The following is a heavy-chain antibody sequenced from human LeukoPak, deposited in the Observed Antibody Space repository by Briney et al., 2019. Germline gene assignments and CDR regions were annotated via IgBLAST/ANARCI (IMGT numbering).Heavy chain of an antibody. V-gene: IGHV4-34*01. CDR3: ARVIDYDSSGYYLGY. J-gene: IGHJ4*02. CDR2: INDSGST. CDR1: GGSFSGYY. D-gene: IGHD3-22*01. Sequence: SETLSLTCAVYGGSFSGYYWSWIRQPPGKGLEWIGEINDSGSTSCSPSLKSRVSISVDTSKNQFSLKLSSVTAADTAVYYCARVIDYDSSGYYLGYWGQGTRVAVSS.